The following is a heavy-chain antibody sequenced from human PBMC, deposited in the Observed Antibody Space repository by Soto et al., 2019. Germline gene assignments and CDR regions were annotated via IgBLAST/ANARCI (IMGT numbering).Heavy chain of an antibody. CDR3: ARAIYCSGGSCYDYYYGMDV. CDR2: IWYDGSNK. Sequence: GGSLRLSCVDSEFTFSNYEMNWVRQAPGKGLEWVAVIWYDGSNKYYADSVKGRFTISRDNSKNTLYLQMNSLRAEDTAVYYCARAIYCSGGSCYDYYYGMDVWGQGTTVTVSS. D-gene: IGHD2-15*01. J-gene: IGHJ6*02. CDR1: EFTFSNYE. V-gene: IGHV3-33*08.